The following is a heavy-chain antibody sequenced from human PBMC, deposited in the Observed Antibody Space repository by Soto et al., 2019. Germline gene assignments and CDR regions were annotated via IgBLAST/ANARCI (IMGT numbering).Heavy chain of an antibody. J-gene: IGHJ4*02. Sequence: EVQLVESGGGLVKSGGSLRLSCAASGFSFSDAWMSWVRQAPGKGLEWVGRIKSKSDVGTTDYAAPVKGRFTMSRDDSKNILYLQMNSLKPEDTAVYYCNTYPQIHCSGGSCYIVDYWGQGTLVTVS. V-gene: IGHV3-15*01. D-gene: IGHD2-15*01. CDR1: GFSFSDAW. CDR3: NTYPQIHCSGGSCYIVDY. CDR2: IKSKSDVGTT.